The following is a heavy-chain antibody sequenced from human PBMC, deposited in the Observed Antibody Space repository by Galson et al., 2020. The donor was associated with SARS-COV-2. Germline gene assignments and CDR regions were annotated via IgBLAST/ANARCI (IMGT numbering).Heavy chain of an antibody. V-gene: IGHV4-34*01. Sequence: SEPLSLTCAVYGGSFSDYYWSWIRQPPGQGLEWIGEINHSGSTNYNPSLKSRVTISVDTSKNQFSLQLNSVTAADTAVYYCAREDKGSESYYHCYQNYMDVWGKGTTVTISS. CDR1: GGSFSDYY. CDR2: INHSGST. D-gene: IGHD3-10*01. CDR3: AREDKGSESYYHCYQNYMDV. J-gene: IGHJ6*03.